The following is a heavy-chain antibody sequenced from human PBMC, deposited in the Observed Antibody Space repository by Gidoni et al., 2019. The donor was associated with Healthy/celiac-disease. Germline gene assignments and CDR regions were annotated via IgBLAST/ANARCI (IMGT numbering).Heavy chain of an antibody. V-gene: IGHV3-23*01. CDR2: ISGSGGST. CDR3: AKGTQNYGVIWTAFDI. J-gene: IGHJ3*02. D-gene: IGHD4-17*01. Sequence: EVQLLASGGGLVQPGGSLRLSCAASGFTFSSYAMSWVRQAPGKGLEWVSAISGSGGSTYYADSVKGRFTISRDNSKNTLYLQMNSLRAEDTAVYYCAKGTQNYGVIWTAFDIWGQGTMVTVSS. CDR1: GFTFSSYA.